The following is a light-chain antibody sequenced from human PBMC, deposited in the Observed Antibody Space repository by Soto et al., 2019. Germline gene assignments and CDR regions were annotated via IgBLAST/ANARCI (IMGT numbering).Light chain of an antibody. CDR3: SSYTSSTTLDVV. J-gene: IGLJ2*01. Sequence: QSALTQPASVSGSPGQSITISCTGTSSGVGGHNYVSWYQQHPGTAPKLMIYEVTNRPSGVSNRFSGSKSGNTASLTISGLQAEDEADYYCSSYTSSTTLDVVFGGGTKLTVL. V-gene: IGLV2-14*01. CDR1: SSGVGGHNY. CDR2: EVT.